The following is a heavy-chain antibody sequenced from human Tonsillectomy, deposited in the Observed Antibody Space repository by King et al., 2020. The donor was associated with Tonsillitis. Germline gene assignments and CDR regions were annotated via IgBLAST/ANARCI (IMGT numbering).Heavy chain of an antibody. V-gene: IGHV5-51*03. J-gene: IGHJ4*02. D-gene: IGHD1-26*01. CDR2: IYPGDSDT. CDR3: ARLAVGDLDY. CDR1: GYSFTTYW. Sequence: QLVQSGAEVKKPGESLKISCKGSGYSFTTYWIGWVRQMPGKSLEWMGIIYPGDSDTKYSPSFQGQVTISADRSISTPFLQWSSLKASDTAMYSCARLAVGDLDYWGQGTLFTVSP.